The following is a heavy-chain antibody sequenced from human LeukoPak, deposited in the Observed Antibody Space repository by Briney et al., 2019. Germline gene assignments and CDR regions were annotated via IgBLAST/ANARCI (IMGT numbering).Heavy chain of an antibody. V-gene: IGHV4-59*08. D-gene: IGHD4-11*01. CDR3: ARHSDYSNPIFNY. Sequence: PSETLSLTCTVSGGSISSYYWSWIRQPPGKGLEWIGYIYYSGSTNYNPSLKSRVTISVDTSKNQFSLKLGSVTAADTAVYYCARHSDYSNPIFNYWGRGTLVTVSS. CDR2: IYYSGST. J-gene: IGHJ4*02. CDR1: GGSISSYY.